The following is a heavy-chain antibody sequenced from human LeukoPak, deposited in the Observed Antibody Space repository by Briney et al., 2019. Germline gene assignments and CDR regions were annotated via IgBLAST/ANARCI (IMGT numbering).Heavy chain of an antibody. D-gene: IGHD2-2*01. V-gene: IGHV4-34*01. CDR3: ARYQKDIVVVPASARFDP. J-gene: IGHJ5*02. Sequence: SETLSLTCAVSGGSFSGYYWSWLRQTPGKGLGRSGEINNSGITKDNPSLKTRVTISVDTSKDQFSLKLSSVTAADTAVYYCARYQKDIVVVPASARFDPWGQGTLVTVSS. CDR1: GGSFSGYY. CDR2: INNSGIT.